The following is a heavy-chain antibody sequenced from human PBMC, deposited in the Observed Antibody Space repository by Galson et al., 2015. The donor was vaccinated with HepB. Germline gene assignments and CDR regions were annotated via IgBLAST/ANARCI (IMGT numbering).Heavy chain of an antibody. CDR2: MSPNSGYT. D-gene: IGHD7-27*01. Sequence: SVKVSCKASGYTFSTYDINWVRQATGQGLEWLGWMSPNSGYTGYAQEFRDRATMTRDTFISTAYLELNSLRAEDTAVYYCARNLPRTGDFDFWGQGTLVTVSS. J-gene: IGHJ4*02. CDR3: ARNLPRTGDFDF. CDR1: GYTFSTYD. V-gene: IGHV1-8*01.